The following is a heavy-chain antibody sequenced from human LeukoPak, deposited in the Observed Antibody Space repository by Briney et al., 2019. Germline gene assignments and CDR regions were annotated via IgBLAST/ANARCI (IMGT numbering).Heavy chain of an antibody. J-gene: IGHJ3*02. V-gene: IGHV3-7*01. Sequence: GSLRLSCEASGFTFSSYWMSWVRQAPGKGLEWVANIKQDGSEKYYVDSVKGRFTISRDNAKNSLYLQVNSLRVEDTAMYYCARDYSSTSGKHAFDNWGQGTMVTVSS. CDR3: ARDYSSTSGKHAFDN. D-gene: IGHD6-13*01. CDR2: IKQDGSEK. CDR1: GFTFSSYW.